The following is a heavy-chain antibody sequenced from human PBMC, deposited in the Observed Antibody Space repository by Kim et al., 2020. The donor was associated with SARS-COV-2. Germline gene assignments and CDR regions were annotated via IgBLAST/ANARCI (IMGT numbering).Heavy chain of an antibody. J-gene: IGHJ5*01. CDR3: ARGGYTGGWYPRTVVDS. CDR2: INHSGST. D-gene: IGHD6-19*01. V-gene: IGHV4-34*01. CDR1: GGSFSGCN. Sequence: SETLSLTCAVYGGSFSGCNCSWSRQPPGKGLEWIGEINHSGSTNYNPTLKSRVTISVDTAKNQNSLKLSSVTATDTAAYVCARGGYTGGWYPRTVVDSGG.